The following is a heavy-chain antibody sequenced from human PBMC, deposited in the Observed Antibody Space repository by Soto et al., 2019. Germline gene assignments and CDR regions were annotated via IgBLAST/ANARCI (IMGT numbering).Heavy chain of an antibody. CDR3: AKSPNYYDSSGYFDY. CDR1: GFTFSSYA. CDR2: ISGSGGSR. J-gene: IGHJ4*02. V-gene: IGHV3-23*01. D-gene: IGHD3-22*01. Sequence: GGSLRLSCAASGFTFSSYAMSWVRQAPGKGLEWVSAISGSGGSRYYADSVKGRFTISRDNSKNTLYLQMNSLRAEDTAVYYCAKSPNYYDSSGYFDYWGQGTPVTVSS.